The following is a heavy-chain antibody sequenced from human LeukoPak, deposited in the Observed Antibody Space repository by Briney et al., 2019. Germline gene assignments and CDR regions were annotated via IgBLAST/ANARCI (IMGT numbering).Heavy chain of an antibody. CDR3: AKDSGGSYYYFDY. V-gene: IGHV3-9*03. J-gene: IGHJ4*02. CDR2: ISWNSGSI. D-gene: IGHD1-26*01. CDR1: GFTFDDYA. Sequence: GGSLRLSRAASGFTFDDYAMHWVRQAPGKGLEWVSGISWNSGSIGYADSVKGRFTISRDNAKNSLYLQMNSLRAEDMALYYCAKDSGGSYYYFDYWGQGTLVTVSS.